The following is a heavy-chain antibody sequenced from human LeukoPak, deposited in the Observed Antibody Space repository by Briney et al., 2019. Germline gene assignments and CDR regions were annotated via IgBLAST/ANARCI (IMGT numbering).Heavy chain of an antibody. J-gene: IGHJ4*02. D-gene: IGHD2-21*01. Sequence: SETLSLTCAVSVYSISSGYYWGWIGKPPGKGLDWIGRIYQSESTYYNPSLKSRVTISVDTSKNQFSLKLRSVTAADTAVYYCARHLIVGIWDDYWGQGTLVTVSS. V-gene: IGHV4-38-2*01. CDR1: VYSISSGYY. CDR2: IYQSEST. CDR3: ARHLIVGIWDDY.